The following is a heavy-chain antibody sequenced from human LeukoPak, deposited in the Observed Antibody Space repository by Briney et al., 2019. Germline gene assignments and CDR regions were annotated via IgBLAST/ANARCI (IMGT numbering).Heavy chain of an antibody. CDR2: INPSGGST. V-gene: IGHV1-46*01. CDR3: ARDSGVVPAAIQFDY. D-gene: IGHD2-2*02. Sequence: ASVKVSCKASGYTFTSYYMHWVRQAPGQGLEWMGIINPSGGSTGYAQKFQGRVTMTRDTSTSTAYMELRSLRSDDTAVYYCARDSGVVPAAIQFDYWGQGTLVTVSS. J-gene: IGHJ4*02. CDR1: GYTFTSYY.